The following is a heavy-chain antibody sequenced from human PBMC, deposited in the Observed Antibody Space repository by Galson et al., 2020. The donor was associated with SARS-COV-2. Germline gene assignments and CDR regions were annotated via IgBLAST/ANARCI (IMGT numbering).Heavy chain of an antibody. Sequence: SETLSLTCTVSGVSISSVSYYWSWIRQPAGKGLEWIGRIYTGVNTNYNPSLKSRVTISVDTSKNQFSLKLSSVTAADTAVYYCARESRWDLYFDHWGQGTLVTVSS. CDR2: IYTGVNT. D-gene: IGHD1-26*01. CDR3: ARESRWDLYFDH. V-gene: IGHV4-61*02. J-gene: IGHJ4*02. CDR1: GVSISSVSYY.